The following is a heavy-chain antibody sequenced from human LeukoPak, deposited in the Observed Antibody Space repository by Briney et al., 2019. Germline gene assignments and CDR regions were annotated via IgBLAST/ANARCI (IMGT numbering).Heavy chain of an antibody. D-gene: IGHD4-17*01. V-gene: IGHV1-46*01. Sequence: ASVKVSCKASGYTFTGYYMHWVRQAPGQGLEWMGIINPSGGSTSYAQKFQGRVTMTRDMSTSTVYMELSSLRSEDTAVYYCARGINDYGDYVVLAYWGQGTLVTVSS. CDR3: ARGINDYGDYVVLAY. CDR2: INPSGGST. CDR1: GYTFTGYY. J-gene: IGHJ4*02.